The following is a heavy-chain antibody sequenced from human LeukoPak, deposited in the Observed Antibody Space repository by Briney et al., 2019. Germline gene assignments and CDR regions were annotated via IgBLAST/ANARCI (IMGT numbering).Heavy chain of an antibody. CDR3: AGIVVVITTWGYDY. CDR1: GFTFSSYA. J-gene: IGHJ4*02. V-gene: IGHV3-23*01. D-gene: IGHD3-22*01. Sequence: GGSLRLSCAASGFTFSSYAMSWVRQAPGKGLEWVSAISGSGTDTYYADSVKGRFTISRDNSKNTLYLQMNSLRAEDTAVYYCAGIVVVITTWGYDYWGQGTLVTVSS. CDR2: ISGSGTDT.